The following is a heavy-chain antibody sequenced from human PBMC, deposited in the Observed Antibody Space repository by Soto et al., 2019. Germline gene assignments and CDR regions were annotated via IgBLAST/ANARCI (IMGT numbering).Heavy chain of an antibody. Sequence: SETLSLTCTVSGGSIRSYYWSWIRQPPGKGLEWIGDIYYSGTTNYNPSLKSRITMSVDTSKNQFSLKLSSVTAADTAVYYCARAVETGGNWFDPWGQGTLVTVSS. D-gene: IGHD1-1*01. CDR3: ARAVETGGNWFDP. V-gene: IGHV4-59*01. J-gene: IGHJ5*02. CDR1: GGSIRSYY. CDR2: IYYSGTT.